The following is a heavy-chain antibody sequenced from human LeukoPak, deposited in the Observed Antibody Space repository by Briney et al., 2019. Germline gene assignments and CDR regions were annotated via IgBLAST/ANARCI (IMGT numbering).Heavy chain of an antibody. V-gene: IGHV4-34*01. Sequence: SETLSLTCAVYGGSFIGFHWNWIRQPPGKGLEWIGDINHSGSTNYNPSLTSRVTISVDPSKNQFSLKLSSVTAADTAVYYCARDYCSGGSCYGAFDIWGQGTMVTVSS. CDR3: ARDYCSGGSCYGAFDI. D-gene: IGHD2-15*01. CDR2: INHSGST. CDR1: GGSFIGFH. J-gene: IGHJ3*02.